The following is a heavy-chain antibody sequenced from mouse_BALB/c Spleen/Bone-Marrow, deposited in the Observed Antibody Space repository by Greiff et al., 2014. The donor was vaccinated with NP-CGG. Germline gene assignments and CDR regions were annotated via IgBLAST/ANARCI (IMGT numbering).Heavy chain of an antibody. J-gene: IGHJ3*01. CDR1: GFNIKDTY. CDR2: IDPANGNT. V-gene: IGHV14-3*02. Sequence: EVMLVESGAELVKPGASVKLSCTASGFNIKDTYMHWVKQRPEQGLEWIGRIDPANGNTKYDPKFQGKATITADTSSNTAYLQLSSLTSEDTAVYYCARLDSFAYWGQGTLVTVSA. CDR3: ARLDSFAY.